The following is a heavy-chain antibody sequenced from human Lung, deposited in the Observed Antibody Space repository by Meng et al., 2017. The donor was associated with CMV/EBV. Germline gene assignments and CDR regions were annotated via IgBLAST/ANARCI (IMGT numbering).Heavy chain of an antibody. CDR1: RGSVTSSSSY. Sequence: LSCTASRGSVTSSSSYWTWIRQPPGKELEWIGYVYYDRSTNYNPTLKSRVTISLDTSKNQFSLDLRSVTAADTAVYYCAREDEEGGYFDNWGQGTLVTVSS. CDR2: VYYDRST. J-gene: IGHJ4*02. V-gene: IGHV4-61*01. CDR3: AREDEEGGYFDN. D-gene: IGHD3-16*01.